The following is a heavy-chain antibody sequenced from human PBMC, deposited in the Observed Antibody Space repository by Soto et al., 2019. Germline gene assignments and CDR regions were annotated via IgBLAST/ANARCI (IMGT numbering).Heavy chain of an antibody. Sequence: QLQLQESGPGLVKPSETLSLTCTVSGGSISSSDFYWGWLRQTPGKGLEFIGSMYYSGTTYYNPSLKSRVTTSVDTSTNQFTLKLISVTAADTAVYYCAVVDSTGNWFDPWGEGALVTVSS. V-gene: IGHV4-39*01. CDR1: GGSISSSDFY. D-gene: IGHD6-25*01. CDR3: AVVDSTGNWFDP. CDR2: MYYSGTT. J-gene: IGHJ5*02.